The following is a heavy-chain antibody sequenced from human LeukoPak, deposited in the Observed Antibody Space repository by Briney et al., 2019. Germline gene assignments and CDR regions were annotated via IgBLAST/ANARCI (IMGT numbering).Heavy chain of an antibody. J-gene: IGHJ6*03. V-gene: IGHV1-69*04. D-gene: IGHD1-1*01. CDR3: ATEHLEVGELDYDYQDYMDV. CDR2: IIPIITIA. Sequence: SVKVSCKASGGTFSNYIINWVRQAPGQGREWMGRIIPIITIANYAQRCQGRDTITEDRSTSSAYMELSSLRSEDTAVYYCATEHLEVGELDYDYQDYMDVWGKGTTVTVSS. CDR1: GGTFSNYI.